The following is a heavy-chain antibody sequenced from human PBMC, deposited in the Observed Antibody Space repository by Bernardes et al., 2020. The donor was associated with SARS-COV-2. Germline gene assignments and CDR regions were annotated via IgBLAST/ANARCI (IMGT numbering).Heavy chain of an antibody. Sequence: GGSLRLSCAASGFTFRNSAMHWVRQAPGPGLEWVAVISYDGSNKYYADSVKGRFTVSRDNSKNTLSLQMSSLRIEDTAVYYCARGSGYATIEDYWGQGTLVTVSS. J-gene: IGHJ4*02. D-gene: IGHD3-22*01. CDR3: ARGSGYATIEDY. V-gene: IGHV3-30*15. CDR2: ISYDGSNK. CDR1: GFTFRNSA.